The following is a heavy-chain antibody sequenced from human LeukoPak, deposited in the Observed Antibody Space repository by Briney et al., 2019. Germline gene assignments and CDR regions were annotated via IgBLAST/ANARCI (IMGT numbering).Heavy chain of an antibody. CDR1: GFTFSSYS. CDR2: ISSSSSYI. D-gene: IGHD3-22*01. Sequence: GGSLRLSCAASGFTFSSYSMNWVRQAPGKGLEWVSSISSSSSYIYYADSVKGRFIISRDNAKNSLYLQMNSLRVEDTAVYYCAKPALMSSGYYFDYWGQGTLVTVSS. CDR3: AKPALMSSGYYFDY. V-gene: IGHV3-21*01. J-gene: IGHJ4*02.